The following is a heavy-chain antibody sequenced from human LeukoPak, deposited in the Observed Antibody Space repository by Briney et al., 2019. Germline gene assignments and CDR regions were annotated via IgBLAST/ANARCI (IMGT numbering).Heavy chain of an antibody. CDR2: FYHSGIT. Sequence: TSETLSLTRTVSGYSISSGFYWGWIRQPPGRGLEWVGTFYHSGITHYNPSLKSRVTISVDMSKNQFSLKLTSVTAADTAVYYCARGSYSDYVVNYWGQGILVTVSS. CDR1: GYSISSGFY. V-gene: IGHV4-38-2*02. CDR3: ARGSYSDYVVNY. D-gene: IGHD4-11*01. J-gene: IGHJ4*02.